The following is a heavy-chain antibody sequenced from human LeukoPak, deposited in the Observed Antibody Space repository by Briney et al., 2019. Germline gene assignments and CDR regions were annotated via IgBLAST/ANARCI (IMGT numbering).Heavy chain of an antibody. J-gene: IGHJ4*02. D-gene: IGHD6-19*01. CDR3: ARDLRLYSSGWFDY. V-gene: IGHV3-66*01. CDR1: GFTFSSNY. CDR2: IYSGGST. Sequence: PGGSLRLSCAASGFTFSSNYMSWVRQAPGKGLEWVSVIYSGGSTYYADSVKGRFTISRDNSKNTLYLQMNSLRAEDTAVYYCARDLRLYSSGWFDYWGQGTLVTVSS.